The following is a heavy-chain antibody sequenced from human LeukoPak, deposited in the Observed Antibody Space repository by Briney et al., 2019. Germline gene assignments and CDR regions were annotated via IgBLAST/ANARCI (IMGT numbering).Heavy chain of an antibody. J-gene: IGHJ6*02. V-gene: IGHV3-23*01. D-gene: IGHD3-3*01. CDR3: ARRITIFGVVMTYYYYGMDV. CDR1: GFTFSSYA. Sequence: PGGSLRLSCAASGFTFSSYAMSWVRQAPGKGLEWVSAISGSGGSTYYADSVKGRFTISRDNSKNTLYLQTNSLRAEDTAVYYCARRITIFGVVMTYYYYGMDVWGQGTTVTVSS. CDR2: ISGSGGST.